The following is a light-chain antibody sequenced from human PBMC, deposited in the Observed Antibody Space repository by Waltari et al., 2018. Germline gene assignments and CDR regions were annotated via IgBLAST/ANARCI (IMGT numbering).Light chain of an antibody. CDR2: GAS. V-gene: IGKV3-20*01. CDR3: QQYDISPLT. J-gene: IGKJ4*01. CDR1: QPVRTTY. Sequence: EIVLTQSPGTLPLSPRERATLSCRASQPVRTTYLAWYQQKPGQAPTLLIYGASSRATGIPDRFSGSGSGTDFSLTISSLEPEDFAVYYCQQYDISPLTFGGGTKVEIK.